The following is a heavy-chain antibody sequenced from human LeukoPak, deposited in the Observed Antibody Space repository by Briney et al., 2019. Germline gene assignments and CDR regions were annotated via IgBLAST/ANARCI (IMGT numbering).Heavy chain of an antibody. V-gene: IGHV1-2*02. D-gene: IGHD6-13*01. Sequence: ASVKVSCKASGYTFTGYYMHWVRQAPGQGLEWMGWINPNSGGTNYAQKFQGRVTMTRDTSISTAYMDLSRLRSEDTAVYYCARSSVAAGDAFDIWGQGTMVTVSS. CDR1: GYTFTGYY. CDR2: INPNSGGT. CDR3: ARSSVAAGDAFDI. J-gene: IGHJ3*02.